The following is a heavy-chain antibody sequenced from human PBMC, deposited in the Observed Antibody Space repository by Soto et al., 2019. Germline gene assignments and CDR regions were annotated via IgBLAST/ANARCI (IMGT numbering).Heavy chain of an antibody. D-gene: IGHD5-12*01. CDR3: AREGGYSGYDSHWFDP. J-gene: IGHJ5*02. V-gene: IGHV1-2*02. CDR2: INPNSGGT. CDR1: GYTFTGYY. Sequence: AASVKVSCKASGYTFTGYYMHWVRQAPGQGLEWMGWINPNSGGTNYAQKFQGRVTMTRDTSISTAYMELSRLRSDDTAVYYCAREGGYSGYDSHWFDPWGQGTLVTVSS.